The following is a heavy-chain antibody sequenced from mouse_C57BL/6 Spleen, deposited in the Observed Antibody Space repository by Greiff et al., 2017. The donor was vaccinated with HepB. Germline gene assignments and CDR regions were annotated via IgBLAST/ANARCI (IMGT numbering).Heavy chain of an antibody. V-gene: IGHV1-80*01. J-gene: IGHJ3*01. CDR1: GYAFSSYW. CDR2: IYPGDGDT. D-gene: IGHD3-2*02. Sequence: QVQPQQSGPELVKPGASVKISCKASGYAFSSYWMNWVKQRPGKGLEWIGQIYPGDGDTNYNGKFKGKATLTADKSSSTAYMQLSSLTSEDSAVYFCARSVDSSGYGFAYWGQGTLVTVSA. CDR3: ARSVDSSGYGFAY.